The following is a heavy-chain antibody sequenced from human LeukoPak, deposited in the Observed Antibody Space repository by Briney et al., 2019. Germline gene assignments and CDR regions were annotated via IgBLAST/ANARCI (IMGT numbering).Heavy chain of an antibody. D-gene: IGHD2-15*01. CDR1: GGSISSYY. CDR3: ARDTAGYCSGGSCYPNWFDP. J-gene: IGHJ5*02. V-gene: IGHV4-4*07. CDR2: FYTSGST. Sequence: SETLSLTCTVSGGSISSYYWSWIRQPAGKGLEWIGRFYTSGSTNYNPSLKSRVTISVDKSKNQFSLKLSSVTAADTAVYYCARDTAGYCSGGSCYPNWFDPWGQGTLVTVSS.